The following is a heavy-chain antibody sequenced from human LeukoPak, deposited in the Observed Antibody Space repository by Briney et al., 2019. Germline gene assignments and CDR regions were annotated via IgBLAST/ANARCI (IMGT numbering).Heavy chain of an antibody. CDR2: INHSGST. D-gene: IGHD2-15*01. CDR1: GGSFSGYD. V-gene: IGHV4-34*01. J-gene: IGHJ5*02. Sequence: SETLSLTCAVYGGSFSGYDWSWIRQPPGKGLEWIGEINHSGSTNYNPSLKSRVTISVDTSKNQFSLKLSSVTAANTAVYYCARVKCSGSSRSPATEENWFYPWGQGTLVTVSS. CDR3: ARVKCSGSSRSPATEENWFYP.